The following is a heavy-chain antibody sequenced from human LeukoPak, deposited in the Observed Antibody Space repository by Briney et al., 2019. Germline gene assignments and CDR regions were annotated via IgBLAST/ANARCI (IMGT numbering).Heavy chain of an antibody. V-gene: IGHV1-24*01. CDR1: GYTLTELS. D-gene: IGHD3-22*01. Sequence: GASVKVSCKVSGYTLTELSMHWVRQAPGKGLEWMGGFDPEEGETIYAQKFQGRVTMTEDTSTDTAYMGLSSLRSEDTAVYYCATDRISWLLPTAEPSPFDIWGQGTMVTVSS. J-gene: IGHJ3*02. CDR2: FDPEEGET. CDR3: ATDRISWLLPTAEPSPFDI.